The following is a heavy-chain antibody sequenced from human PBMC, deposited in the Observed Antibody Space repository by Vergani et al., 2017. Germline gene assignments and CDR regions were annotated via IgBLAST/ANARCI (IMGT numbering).Heavy chain of an antibody. CDR1: ADSISSGSYY. D-gene: IGHD6-19*01. J-gene: IGHJ4*02. CDR2: IYYSGLT. V-gene: IGHV4-39*01. Sequence: QLQLQQSGPGLVKPSETLFLTCTVSADSISSGSYYWGWIRQPPGKSLEWIGIIYYSGLTYYNPSLKSRVAISVDTSKNQFSLKVTSVTAADTAVYFCARQRPGSGWSPGDFDDWGQGILVTVSS. CDR3: ARQRPGSGWSPGDFDD.